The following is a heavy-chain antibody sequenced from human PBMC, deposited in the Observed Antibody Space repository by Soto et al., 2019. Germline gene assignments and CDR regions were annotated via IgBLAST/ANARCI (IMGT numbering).Heavy chain of an antibody. CDR1: GFTFSSYA. V-gene: IGHV3-23*01. Sequence: GGSLRLSCAASGFTFSSYAMSWVRQAPGKGLEWVSAISGSGGGTYYADSVKGRFTISRDNSKNTLYLQMNSLRAEDTALYYCAKASDYYSYDMDVWGQGTTVTVSS. CDR2: ISGSGGGT. J-gene: IGHJ6*02. CDR3: AKASDYYSYDMDV.